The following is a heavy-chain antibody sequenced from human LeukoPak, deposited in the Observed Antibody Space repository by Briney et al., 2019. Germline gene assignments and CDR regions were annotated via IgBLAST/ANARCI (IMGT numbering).Heavy chain of an antibody. Sequence: SETLSLTCAVYGGSFSGYYWSWIRQPPGKGLEWIGEINHSGSTNYNPSLKSRVTISVDTSKNQFSLKLSSVTAADTAVYYCARVFWERFGPTHPNFDYWGQGTLVTVSS. CDR3: ARVFWERFGPTHPNFDY. D-gene: IGHD3-10*01. CDR2: INHSGST. J-gene: IGHJ4*02. V-gene: IGHV4-34*01. CDR1: GGSFSGYY.